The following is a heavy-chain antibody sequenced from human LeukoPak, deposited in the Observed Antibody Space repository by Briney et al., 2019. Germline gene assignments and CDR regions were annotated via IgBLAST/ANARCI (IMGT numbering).Heavy chain of an antibody. J-gene: IGHJ4*02. V-gene: IGHV3-49*04. CDR3: AKVPTTMIVVVTHFDY. D-gene: IGHD3-22*01. CDR2: IRGRSYGGTT. Sequence: GGSLRLSCAASGFTFGDYVMNWVRRAPGKGLEWVGFIRGRSYGGTTEYAASVKGRFTISRDNAQNSVYLQMNSLRAEDTAVYYCAKVPTTMIVVVTHFDYWGQGTLVTVSS. CDR1: GFTFGDYV.